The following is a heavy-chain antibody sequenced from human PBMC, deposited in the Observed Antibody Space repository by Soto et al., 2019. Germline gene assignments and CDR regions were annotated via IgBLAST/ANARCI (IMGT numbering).Heavy chain of an antibody. J-gene: IGHJ4*02. V-gene: IGHV3-21*01. CDR2: MSSSSSYI. D-gene: IGHD1-26*01. Sequence: EVQLVESGGGLVKPGGSLRLSCVASGFTFSSYSINWVRQAPGKGLEWVSSMSSSSSYIYYVDSVKGRFTISRDNAKNSLYLQMNSLRAEDTAVYYCARRIVGAYFDYWGQGTLVTVSS. CDR1: GFTFSSYS. CDR3: ARRIVGAYFDY.